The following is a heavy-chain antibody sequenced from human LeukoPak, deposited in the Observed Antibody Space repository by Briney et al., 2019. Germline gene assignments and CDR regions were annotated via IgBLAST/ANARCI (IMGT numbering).Heavy chain of an antibody. V-gene: IGHV1-18*01. CDR3: ARDDYVWGGYRSGFDY. CDR2: ISAYNGNT. Sequence: ASVKVSCKASGYTFTSYGISWVRQAPGQGLEWMGWISAYNGNTNYAQKLQGRGTMTTDTSTSTAYMELRSLRSDDTAVYYCARDDYVWGGYRSGFDYWGQGTLVTVSS. J-gene: IGHJ4*02. D-gene: IGHD3-16*02. CDR1: GYTFTSYG.